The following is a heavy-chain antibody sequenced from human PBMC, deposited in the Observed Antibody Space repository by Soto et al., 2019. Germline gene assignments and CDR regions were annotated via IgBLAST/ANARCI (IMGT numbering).Heavy chain of an antibody. D-gene: IGHD2-15*01. J-gene: IGHJ6*03. Sequence: GGSLRLSCAASGFTFSSYWMHWVRQAPGKGLVWVSRINSDGSSTSYADSVKGRFTISRDNAKNTLYLQMNSLRAEDTAVYYCASTSGEIYCSGGSCLGAYYYYMDVWGKGTTVTVSS. CDR1: GFTFSSYW. CDR3: ASTSGEIYCSGGSCLGAYYYYMDV. CDR2: INSDGSST. V-gene: IGHV3-74*01.